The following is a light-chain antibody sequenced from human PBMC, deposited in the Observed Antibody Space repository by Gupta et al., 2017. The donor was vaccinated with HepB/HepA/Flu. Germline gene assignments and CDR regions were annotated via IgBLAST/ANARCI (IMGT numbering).Light chain of an antibody. CDR3: QQRDCNHWVYT. Sequence: DIQMTQSPSSLSASVGDRVTITCRASQSISSHLNWYQQKPRKAPKLLIYGASSLQRGVKSRFSGSGDATDFTLTISSRQPDDFASYYCQQRDCNHWVYTFGHGTRVEIK. CDR1: QSISSH. J-gene: IGKJ2*01. V-gene: IGKV1-39*01. CDR2: GAS.